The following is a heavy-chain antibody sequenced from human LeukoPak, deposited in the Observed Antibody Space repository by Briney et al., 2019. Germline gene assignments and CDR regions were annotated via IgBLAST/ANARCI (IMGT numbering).Heavy chain of an antibody. J-gene: IGHJ4*02. CDR3: AREMTIITYSFDS. Sequence: RGGSLRLSCAPSGFTFSNYAMSWVRQAPGKGLEWVSAISETGGTIHYADSVRGRFTISRDNSKNTLYLQMNSLRAEDTAVYYCAREMTIITYSFDSWGQGTLVTASS. D-gene: IGHD5-24*01. CDR2: ISETGGTI. CDR1: GFTFSNYA. V-gene: IGHV3-23*01.